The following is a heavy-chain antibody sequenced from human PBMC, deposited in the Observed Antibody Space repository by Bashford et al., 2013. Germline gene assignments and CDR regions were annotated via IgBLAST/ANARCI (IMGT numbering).Heavy chain of an antibody. CDR1: GGTFSSYA. CDR2: IIPIFGTA. CDR3: ARGKIPAAAIPSFDY. V-gene: IGHV1-69*06. D-gene: IGHD2-2*01. Sequence: SVKVSCKASGGTFSSYAISWVRQAPGQGLEWMGGIIPIFGTANYAQKFQGRVTITADKSTSTAYMELSSLRSEDTAVYYCARGKIPAAAIPSFDYVGQGTLVTVS. J-gene: IGHJ4*02.